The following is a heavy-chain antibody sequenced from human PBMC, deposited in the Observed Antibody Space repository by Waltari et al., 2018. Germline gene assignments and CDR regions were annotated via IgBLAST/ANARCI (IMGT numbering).Heavy chain of an antibody. J-gene: IGHJ6*02. V-gene: IGHV4-34*01. CDR2: INHSGST. Sequence: QVQLQQWGAGLLKPSETLSLTCAVYGGSFSGYYWSWIRQPPGKGLEWIGEINHSGSTNYNPSLKSRVTISVDTSKNQFSLKLSSVTAADTAVYYCARVNERGYSYGLGYYYYGMDVWGQGTTVTVSS. CDR3: ARVNERGYSYGLGYYYYGMDV. D-gene: IGHD5-18*01. CDR1: GGSFSGYY.